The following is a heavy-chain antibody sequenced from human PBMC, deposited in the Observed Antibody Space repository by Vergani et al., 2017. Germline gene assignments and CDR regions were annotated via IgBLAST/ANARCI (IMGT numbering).Heavy chain of an antibody. Sequence: EVQLVESGGGRVRPGGSLRLSCEVSGFKFDDYGVSWVRQAPGKGLECVSAINANGAATGYADSVKGRFTISRDNAVNSLYLQMNSLRVEDTAFYYCTRSLLYCISAGCFPLQFDSWGQGALVTVSS. CDR1: GFKFDDYG. J-gene: IGHJ4*02. D-gene: IGHD2-2*01. CDR2: INANGAAT. CDR3: TRSLLYCISAGCFPLQFDS. V-gene: IGHV3-20*04.